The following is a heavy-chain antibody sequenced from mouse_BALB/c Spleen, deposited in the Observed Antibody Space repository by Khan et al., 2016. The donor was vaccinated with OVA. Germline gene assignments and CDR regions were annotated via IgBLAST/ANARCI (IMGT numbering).Heavy chain of an antibody. V-gene: IGHV2-9*02. CDR1: GFSLTSYA. Sequence: VQLQQSGPGLVAPSQSLSITCTVTGFSLTSYAIHWIRQPPGKGLEWLGVIWAGGRTHYNSAPMSRLSISKYNSKSQVFLKMNRLQTHDTDTYDGARNREPDYFDYWGQGTTLTVSS. J-gene: IGHJ2*01. CDR2: IWAGGRT. CDR3: ARNREPDYFDY.